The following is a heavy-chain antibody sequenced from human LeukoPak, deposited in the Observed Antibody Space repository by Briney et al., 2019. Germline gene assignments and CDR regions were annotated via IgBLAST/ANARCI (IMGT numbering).Heavy chain of an antibody. CDR3: ARSGIKMVRGVIIKSPYHMDV. V-gene: IGHV3-21*01. J-gene: IGHJ6*03. D-gene: IGHD3-10*01. Sequence: GGALRLSCAASGFTFSSYGMNWVRQAPGSGLEYVSSISSSPIYIYYADSVKGRFTISRDDAKNSLSLQMNSLRAEDTAVYYCARSGIKMVRGVIIKSPYHMDVWGKGTTVTVSS. CDR1: GFTFSSYG. CDR2: ISSSPIYI.